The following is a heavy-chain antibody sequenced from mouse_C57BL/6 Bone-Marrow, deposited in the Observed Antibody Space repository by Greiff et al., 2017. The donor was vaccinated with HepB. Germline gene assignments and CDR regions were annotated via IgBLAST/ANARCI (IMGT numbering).Heavy chain of an antibody. J-gene: IGHJ2*01. CDR2: ISDGGSYT. CDR3: AKLALFAY. CDR1: GFTFSSYA. V-gene: IGHV5-4*03. Sequence: EVNVVESGGGLVKPGGSLKLSCAASGFTFSSYAMSWVRQTPEKRLEWVATISDGGSYTYYPDNVKGRFTISRDNAKNNLYLQMSHLKSEDTAMYYCAKLALFAYWGQGTTLTVSS.